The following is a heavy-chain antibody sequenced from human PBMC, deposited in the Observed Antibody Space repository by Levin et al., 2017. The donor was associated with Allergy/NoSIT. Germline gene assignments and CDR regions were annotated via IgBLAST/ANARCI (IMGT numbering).Heavy chain of an antibody. CDR3: ARGQAGYSWNHIFDS. CDR1: GFNFRTYA. CDR2: ISNDGSNI. Sequence: GGSLRLSCAASGFNFRTYAIHWVRQAPGKGLEWVTFISNDGSNIHYADSVKGRFTISRDNSMATLSLRVNSLRPEDTGVYYCARGQAGYSWNHIFDSWGLGTLVTVSS. J-gene: IGHJ4*02. V-gene: IGHV3-30*04. D-gene: IGHD1-20*01.